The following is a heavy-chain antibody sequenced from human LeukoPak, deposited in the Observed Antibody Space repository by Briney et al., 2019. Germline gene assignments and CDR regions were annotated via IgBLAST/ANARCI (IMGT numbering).Heavy chain of an antibody. J-gene: IGHJ4*02. CDR1: GFNFGRFG. D-gene: IGHD3-10*01. V-gene: IGHV3-33*01. CDR3: VRGGENLFDY. Sequence: GTSLRLPCTASGFNFGRFGMHWVRQAPGQGPEWVAVLWFDGSKEFYAESVKGRFNISRDNSKDTLYLHMSNLRAGDTAMYYCVRGGENLFDYWGQGTLVTVSS. CDR2: LWFDGSKE.